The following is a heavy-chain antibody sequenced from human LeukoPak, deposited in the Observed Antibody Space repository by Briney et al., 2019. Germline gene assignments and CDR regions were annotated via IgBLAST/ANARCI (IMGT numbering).Heavy chain of an antibody. Sequence: GGSLRLSCATSGSTFNNYAMSWVRQAPGKGLEWVSAISSSGGSTFYADSVKGRFSISRDNSNNTLYLQMNSLRAEDTAVYYCAKRTGRDTREYWGQGTLVTVSS. CDR1: GSTFNNYA. J-gene: IGHJ4*02. CDR2: ISSSGGST. V-gene: IGHV3-23*01. CDR3: AKRTGRDTREY. D-gene: IGHD5-18*01.